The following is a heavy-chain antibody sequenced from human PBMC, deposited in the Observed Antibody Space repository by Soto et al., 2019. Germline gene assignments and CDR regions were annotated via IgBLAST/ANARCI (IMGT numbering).Heavy chain of an antibody. J-gene: IGHJ6*02. Sequence: QVQLQESGPGLVEPSQTLSLTCTVSGVSISSGAYYWSWIRQLPGKGLEWIAYMYYTGSTFYNPARKSRVSMSVDTSKVQLSLNLSSVSAADTAVYYCATIGGATLSRTGPPSIYYQYGMDVWGQGTTVIVSS. CDR2: MYYTGST. V-gene: IGHV4-31*03. CDR1: GVSISSGAYY. D-gene: IGHD5-12*01. CDR3: ATIGGATLSRTGPPSIYYQYGMDV.